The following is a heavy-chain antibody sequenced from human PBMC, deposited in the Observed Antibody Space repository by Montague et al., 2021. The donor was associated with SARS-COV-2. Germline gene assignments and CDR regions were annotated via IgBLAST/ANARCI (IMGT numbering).Heavy chain of an antibody. V-gene: IGHV3-15*01. D-gene: IGHD6-19*01. CDR1: GFTFSHAW. Sequence: SLRLSCAASGFTFSHAWMSWVRQAPGKGLEWVGRIKTKTDGGTTDYAAPVKGRFTISRDDSENTLFLQMNSLKTEDTALYYCTTGYTNGRLDYRGQGTLVIVSS. CDR3: TTGYTNGRLDY. CDR2: IKTKTDGGTT. J-gene: IGHJ4*02.